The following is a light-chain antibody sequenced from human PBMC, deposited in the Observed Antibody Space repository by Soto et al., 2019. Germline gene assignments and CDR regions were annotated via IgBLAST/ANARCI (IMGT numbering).Light chain of an antibody. Sequence: EIVMTQSPATLSVSPGDRATLSCRASQSVTSNFACYQQKPGQAPRLLISGASTRATGIPARFSGRGSGTEFTLTISRLEPEDFAVYYRQQYGTSLTFGGGTKVDIK. CDR1: QSVTSN. CDR3: QQYGTSLT. J-gene: IGKJ4*01. V-gene: IGKV3-15*01. CDR2: GAS.